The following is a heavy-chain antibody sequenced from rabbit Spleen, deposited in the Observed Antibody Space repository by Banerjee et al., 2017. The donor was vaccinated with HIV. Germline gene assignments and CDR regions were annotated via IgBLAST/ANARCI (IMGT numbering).Heavy chain of an antibody. Sequence: QSLEESGGGLVKPGGTLTLTCKASGVSFSGSSYMCWVRQAPGKGLEWIACINAATGKPVYATWAKGRFTISRTSSTTVTLRMTSLTAADRAAYFCARDLVGVIGWNFYLWGPGTLVTVS. CDR2: INAATGKP. J-gene: IGHJ6*01. CDR1: GVSFSGSSY. V-gene: IGHV1S40*01. CDR3: ARDLVGVIGWNFYL. D-gene: IGHD1-1*01.